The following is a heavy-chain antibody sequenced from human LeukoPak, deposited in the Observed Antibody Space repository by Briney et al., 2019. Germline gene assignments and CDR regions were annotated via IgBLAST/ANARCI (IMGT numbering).Heavy chain of an antibody. J-gene: IGHJ4*02. Sequence: GASVKVSCKASGYTFTSYYMHWVRQAPGQGLEWMGWMNPNSGNTGYTQKFQGRVTMTRSTSINTAYMELSSLRSEDTAVYYCARGASRSFDYWGQGTLVAVSS. CDR1: GYTFTSYY. CDR3: ARGASRSFDY. V-gene: IGHV1-8*02. CDR2: MNPNSGNT.